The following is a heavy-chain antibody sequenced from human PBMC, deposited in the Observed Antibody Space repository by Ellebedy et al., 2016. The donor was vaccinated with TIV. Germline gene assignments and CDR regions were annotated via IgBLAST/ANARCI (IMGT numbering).Heavy chain of an antibody. J-gene: IGHJ1*01. CDR2: MDSGGSTT. Sequence: GGSLRLXCAASGFTFSSYWMHWVRQAPGKGLVWVSRMDSGGSTTDYADSVKGRFTISRDNAKNTLYLQMDSLRAEDTALYYCVKEGGMRYFQDWGQGTLVAVSS. CDR1: GFTFSSYW. D-gene: IGHD2-15*01. CDR3: VKEGGMRYFQD. V-gene: IGHV3-74*01.